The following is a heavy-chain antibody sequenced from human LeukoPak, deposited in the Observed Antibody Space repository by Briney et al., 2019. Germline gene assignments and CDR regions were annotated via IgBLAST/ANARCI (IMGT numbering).Heavy chain of an antibody. J-gene: IGHJ4*02. Sequence: PGGSLRLSCAASGFTFSSYAMHWVRQAPGKGLEWVAVISYDGSNKYYADSVKGRFTISRDNSKNTLYLQMNSLRAEDTALYYCAKAEPASGYDYWGQGTLVTVSS. D-gene: IGHD1-14*01. CDR3: AKAEPASGYDY. V-gene: IGHV3-30*04. CDR2: ISYDGSNK. CDR1: GFTFSSYA.